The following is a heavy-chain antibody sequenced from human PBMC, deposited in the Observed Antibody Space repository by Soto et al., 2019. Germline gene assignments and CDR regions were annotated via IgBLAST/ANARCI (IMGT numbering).Heavy chain of an antibody. Sequence: SETLSLTCAVYGGSFSGYYWTWVRQPPGKGLEWIGEINHSGSTNYNPSLKSRVTISVDTSKNQFSLKLTSVTAADTAVYYCAREVWVAGLLYYFDFWGQGTLVTVSS. CDR2: INHSGST. V-gene: IGHV4-34*01. CDR1: GGSFSGYY. CDR3: AREVWVAGLLYYFDF. D-gene: IGHD6-19*01. J-gene: IGHJ4*02.